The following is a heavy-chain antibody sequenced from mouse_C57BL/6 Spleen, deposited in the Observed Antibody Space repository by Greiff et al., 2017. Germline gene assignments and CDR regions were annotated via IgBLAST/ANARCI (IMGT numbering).Heavy chain of an antibody. V-gene: IGHV1-15*01. CDR3: TREYVSSEFAC. CDR2: IDPETGGT. Sequence: VQLQQSGAELVRPGASVTLSCKASGYTFTDYEMHWVKQTPVHGLEWIGAIDPETGGTAYNQKFKGKAILTADKSSSTAYMELRSLTSEDSAVYYCTREYVSSEFACWGQGTLVTVAA. J-gene: IGHJ3*01. D-gene: IGHD1-1*01. CDR1: GYTFTDYE.